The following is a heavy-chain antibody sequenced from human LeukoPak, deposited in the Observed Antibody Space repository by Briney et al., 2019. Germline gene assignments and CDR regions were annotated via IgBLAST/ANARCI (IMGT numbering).Heavy chain of an antibody. J-gene: IGHJ4*02. CDR1: GFTFSSYA. V-gene: IGHV3-30*04. CDR3: AREKSGDSPNFDY. CDR2: ISYDGSNK. D-gene: IGHD4-17*01. Sequence: GGSVTHSCAASGFTFSSYAMQWVRPAPGKGVGGVAVISYDGSNKYYADSVKGRLTISRDNSKNTLYLQMNSLRAEDTAVYYCAREKSGDSPNFDYWGQGTLVTVSS.